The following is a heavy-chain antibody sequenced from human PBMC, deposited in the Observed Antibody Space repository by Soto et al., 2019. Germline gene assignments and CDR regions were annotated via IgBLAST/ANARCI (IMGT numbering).Heavy chain of an antibody. CDR3: ARDGASSSSGAGYYYGMDV. CDR1: EGTFSSYA. J-gene: IGHJ6*02. V-gene: IGHV1-69*06. Sequence: QVQLVQSGAEVKKPGSSVKVSCKASEGTFSSYAISWVRQAPGQGLEWMGGIIPIFGTANYAQKFQGRVTITADKSTSTAYMELSSLRSEDTAVYYCARDGASSSSGAGYYYGMDVWGQGTTVTVSS. CDR2: IIPIFGTA. D-gene: IGHD6-6*01.